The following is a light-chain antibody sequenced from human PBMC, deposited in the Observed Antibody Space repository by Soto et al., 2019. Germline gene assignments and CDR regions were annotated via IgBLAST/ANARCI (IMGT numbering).Light chain of an antibody. CDR1: SSDVGGYNY. Sequence: QSALTQPASVSGSPGQSITIFCTGTSSDVGGYNYVSWYQQRPGKPPKLMIYDVTNRPSGVSHRFSGSKSGSTASLTISGVQAEDEGYYCCSSYTNGNTVVFGGGTKLTVL. J-gene: IGLJ3*02. CDR3: SSYTNGNTVV. V-gene: IGLV2-14*03. CDR2: DVT.